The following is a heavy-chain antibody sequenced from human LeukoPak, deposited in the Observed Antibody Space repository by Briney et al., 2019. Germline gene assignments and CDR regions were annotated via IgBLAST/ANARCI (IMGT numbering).Heavy chain of an antibody. V-gene: IGHV4-38-2*02. CDR3: ASQIGYCSGGSCYFADY. D-gene: IGHD2-15*01. Sequence: SEPLSLPCTVSGYSISSGYYWGWIRQPPGTGLEWIGSIYHSGSTYYNPSLKSRVTISVDTSKNQFSLKLGSVTAADTAVYYCASQIGYCSGGSCYFADYWGQGTLVTVSS. CDR1: GYSISSGYY. J-gene: IGHJ4*02. CDR2: IYHSGST.